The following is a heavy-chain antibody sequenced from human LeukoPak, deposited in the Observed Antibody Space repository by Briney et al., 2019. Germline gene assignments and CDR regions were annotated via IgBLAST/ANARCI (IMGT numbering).Heavy chain of an antibody. J-gene: IGHJ4*02. Sequence: SETLSLTCTVSGGSISSGSYYWSWIRQPAGKGLEWIGRIYTSGSTNYNPSLKSRITISVDTSKNQFSLNLSSVTAADTAVYYCARDSHSLYFDYWGQGTLVTVSS. CDR1: GGSISSGSYY. CDR2: IYTSGST. CDR3: ARDSHSLYFDY. V-gene: IGHV4-61*02. D-gene: IGHD1-26*01.